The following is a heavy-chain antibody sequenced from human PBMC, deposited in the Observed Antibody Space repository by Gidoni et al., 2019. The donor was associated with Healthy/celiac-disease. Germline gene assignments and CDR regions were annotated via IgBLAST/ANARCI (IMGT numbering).Heavy chain of an antibody. D-gene: IGHD1-7*01. CDR1: GLPFSSYG. CDR2: ISYDGSNK. V-gene: IGHV3-30*18. CDR3: AKPPGITGTTSWFDP. Sequence: QVQLVESGGGVVQPGRSLRLSCEASGLPFSSYGMHWVRQAPGKGLEWVAVISYDGSNKYYADSVKGRFTISRDNSKNTLYLQMNSLRAEDTAVYYCAKPPGITGTTSWFDPWGQGTLVTVSS. J-gene: IGHJ5*02.